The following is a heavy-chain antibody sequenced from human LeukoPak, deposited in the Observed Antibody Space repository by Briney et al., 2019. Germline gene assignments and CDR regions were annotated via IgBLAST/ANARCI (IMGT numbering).Heavy chain of an antibody. J-gene: IGHJ4*02. CDR2: IYYSGST. CDR1: GGSISSSSYY. CDR3: ARLDAAAGRYLQFFY. V-gene: IGHV4-39*07. Sequence: SETLSLTCTVSGGSISSSSYYWGWIRQPPGKGLEWIGSIYYSGSTYCNPSLKSRVTISVDTSKNQFSLKLSSVTAADTAVYYCARLDAAAGRYLQFFYWGQGTLVTVSS. D-gene: IGHD5-24*01.